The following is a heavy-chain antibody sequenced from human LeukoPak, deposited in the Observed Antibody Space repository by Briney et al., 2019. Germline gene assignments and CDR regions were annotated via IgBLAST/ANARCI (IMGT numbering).Heavy chain of an antibody. CDR3: ARNPALLWFGEGGYFDY. CDR1: GYTFTSYG. D-gene: IGHD3-10*01. CDR2: ISAYNGNT. J-gene: IGHJ4*02. V-gene: IGHV1-18*01. Sequence: ASVKVSFKASGYTFTSYGISWVRQAPGQGLEWMGWISAYNGNTNYAQKLQGRVTMTTDTSTSTAYMELRSLRSDDTAVYYCARNPALLWFGEGGYFDYWGQGTLVTVSS.